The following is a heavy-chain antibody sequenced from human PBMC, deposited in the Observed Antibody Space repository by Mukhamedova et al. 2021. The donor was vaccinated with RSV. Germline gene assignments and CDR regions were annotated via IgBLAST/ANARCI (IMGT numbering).Heavy chain of an antibody. J-gene: IGHJ4*02. CDR2: ISNDGSNK. D-gene: IGHD3-16*01. V-gene: IGHV3-30*18. CDR3: AKPLKWGRAYSSFFDY. Sequence: EWVAMISNDGSNKYYADSVKGRFTISRDNSQNTVYLQMSSLRAEDTAVYYCAKPLKWGRAYSSFFDYWGQGTLVTVSS.